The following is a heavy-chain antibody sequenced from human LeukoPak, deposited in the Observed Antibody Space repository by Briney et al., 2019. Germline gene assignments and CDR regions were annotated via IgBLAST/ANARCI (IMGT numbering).Heavy chain of an antibody. V-gene: IGHV1-18*04. CDR1: GYTFTSYG. CDR2: ISAYNGNT. Sequence: ASVKVSCKASGYTFTSYGISWVRQAAGQILEWMGWISAYNGNTNYAQKLQGRVTMTTDTSTSTAYMELRSLRSDDTAVYYCAREMCGSTSCYWEPLSYGMDVWGKGTTVTVSS. CDR3: AREMCGSTSCYWEPLSYGMDV. J-gene: IGHJ6*04. D-gene: IGHD2-2*01.